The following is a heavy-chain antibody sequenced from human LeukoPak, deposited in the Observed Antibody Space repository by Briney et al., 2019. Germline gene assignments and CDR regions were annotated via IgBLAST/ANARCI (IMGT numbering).Heavy chain of an antibody. D-gene: IGHD3-10*01. Sequence: GGSLRLSCAASGLTISNNFMGWVRQAPGKGLEWVSLIYSGGSTYSADSVKGRFTISRDNSKNTLHLQMNSLRVEDTAVYYCARDSDYYGSGRHGYFDHWGQGTLVTVSS. CDR1: GLTISNNF. CDR2: IYSGGST. V-gene: IGHV3-66*01. CDR3: ARDSDYYGSGRHGYFDH. J-gene: IGHJ1*01.